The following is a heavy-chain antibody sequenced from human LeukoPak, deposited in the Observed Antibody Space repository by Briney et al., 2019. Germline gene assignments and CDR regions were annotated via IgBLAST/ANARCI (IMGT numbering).Heavy chain of an antibody. Sequence: PGESLRLSCATSGFTFSSYAMSWVRQAPGKGLEWVSAISGSGGSTYHADSVKGRFTISRDKSKNTLYLQMNSVRAEDTAVYYCAEGIQWELPLEYWGQGTLVTVSS. V-gene: IGHV3-23*01. D-gene: IGHD1-26*01. CDR2: ISGSGGST. J-gene: IGHJ4*02. CDR1: GFTFSSYA. CDR3: AEGIQWELPLEY.